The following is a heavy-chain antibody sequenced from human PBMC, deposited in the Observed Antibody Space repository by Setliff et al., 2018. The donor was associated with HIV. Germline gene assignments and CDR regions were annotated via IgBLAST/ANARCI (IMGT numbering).Heavy chain of an antibody. CDR2: IHKDGSEK. D-gene: IGHD3-22*01. CDR1: GFTFTNYW. CDR3: ARAYNVYDYRFDSSGYDY. Sequence: GGSLRLSCAASGFTFTNYWMSWVRQAPGKGLEWVANIHKDGSEKYYVDSAKGRFIASTDNARNSLFLEMNSLRAEDTAVYYCARAYNVYDYRFDSSGYDYWGQGTLVTVSS. V-gene: IGHV3-7*03. J-gene: IGHJ4*02.